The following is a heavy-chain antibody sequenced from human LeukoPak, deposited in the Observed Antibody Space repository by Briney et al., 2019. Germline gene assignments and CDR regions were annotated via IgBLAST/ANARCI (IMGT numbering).Heavy chain of an antibody. CDR1: GFTFSRYA. CDR3: AREGGYCTNGVCYTWFDY. Sequence: GGSLRLSCAASGFTFSRYAMDWVRQAPGKGLEWLSYISSTSGSIFYADSVKGRFTISRDNTKNSLYLQMNSLRAEDTALYYCAREGGYCTNGVCYTWFDYWGQGTLVTVSS. CDR2: ISSTSGSI. J-gene: IGHJ4*02. V-gene: IGHV3-48*04. D-gene: IGHD2-8*01.